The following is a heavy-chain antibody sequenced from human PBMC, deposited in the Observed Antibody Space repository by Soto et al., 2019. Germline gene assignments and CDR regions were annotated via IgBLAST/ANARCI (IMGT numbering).Heavy chain of an antibody. J-gene: IGHJ6*02. CDR1: AYTFTSYA. D-gene: IGHD4-17*01. V-gene: IGHV1-18*04. CDR2: INAYNGNT. CDR3: ARVKETTTWYSNYYGMDV. Sequence: QAQLVQSGPEVKKPGASVKVSCKASAYTFTSYAISWVRQAPGQGLEWMGWINAYNGNTKYAQKRQGGVIMTTDTSTSTGYMELRSLTSDDTAVYYCARVKETTTWYSNYYGMDVWGQGTTVTVSS.